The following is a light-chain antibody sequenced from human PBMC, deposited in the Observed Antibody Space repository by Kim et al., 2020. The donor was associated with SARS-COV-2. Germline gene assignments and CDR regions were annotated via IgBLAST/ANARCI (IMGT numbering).Light chain of an antibody. CDR1: ESISSW. Sequence: SGGNRVTITCRASESISSWLAWDQQKPGKAPKLLVYKGSRLESGVPSRFSGSGSGTEFTLTISSLQPDDFATYYCQQYNSYLMYSFGQGTKLEI. V-gene: IGKV1-5*03. CDR3: QQYNSYLMYS. J-gene: IGKJ2*03. CDR2: KGS.